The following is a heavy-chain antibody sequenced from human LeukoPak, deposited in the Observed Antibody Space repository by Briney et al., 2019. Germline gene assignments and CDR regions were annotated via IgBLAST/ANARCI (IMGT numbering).Heavy chain of an antibody. D-gene: IGHD2-21*02. CDR1: GLSVSNYY. CDR2: MYTGGGR. Sequence: PGGSLRLSCAASGLSVSNYYMSWVRQPPGKGLEWVSVMYTGGGRYYGDSVKGRFTISRDNSKNTVFLQMNSLRVEDTALYYCTRGQSYCGADCYSDWGRGTLVTVSP. J-gene: IGHJ4*02. V-gene: IGHV3-66*01. CDR3: TRGQSYCGADCYSD.